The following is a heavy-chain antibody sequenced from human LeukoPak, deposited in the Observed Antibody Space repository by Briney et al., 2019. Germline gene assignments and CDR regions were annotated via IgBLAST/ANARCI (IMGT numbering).Heavy chain of an antibody. CDR1: GFTFSSYA. Sequence: PGGSLRLSCAASGFTFSSYAMSWDRQAPGKGLEWVSAISGSGGSTYYADSVKGRFTISRDNSKNTLYLQMNSLRAEDTAVYYCAKDLYSSGYYYHLDYWGQGTLVTVSS. V-gene: IGHV3-23*01. CDR2: ISGSGGST. D-gene: IGHD3-22*01. CDR3: AKDLYSSGYYYHLDY. J-gene: IGHJ4*02.